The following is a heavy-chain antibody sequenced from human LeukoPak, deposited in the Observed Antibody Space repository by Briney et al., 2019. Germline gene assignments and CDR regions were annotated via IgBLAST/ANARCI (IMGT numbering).Heavy chain of an antibody. D-gene: IGHD1-14*01. Sequence: GGSLRLSCTTSGLTFSTSGLNWVRQAPGKGLEWVASIGPTGFDRYHADSIKGRFTISRDNANNFLYLQMDSLRAEDTAVYYCATETNGRHYDYWGQGTLLTVSS. V-gene: IGHV3-21*06. CDR1: GLTFSTSG. J-gene: IGHJ4*02. CDR3: ATETNGRHYDY. CDR2: IGPTGFDR.